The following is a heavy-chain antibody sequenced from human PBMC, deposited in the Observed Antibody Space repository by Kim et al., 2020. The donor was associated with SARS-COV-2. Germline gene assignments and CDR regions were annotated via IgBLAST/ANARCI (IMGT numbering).Heavy chain of an antibody. CDR1: GFTFSRYG. V-gene: IGHV3-33*06. J-gene: IGHJ6*02. Sequence: GGSLRHSCAASGFTFSRYGMHWVRQAPGKGLEWVAIIWYDASNKYYADSVQGRFTISRDNFKNTLYLQMNSLRAEDTAVYYCAKTGRDDYNVDYYYYTMDVWGPGTTVTVSS. CDR2: IWYDASNK. D-gene: IGHD4-4*01. CDR3: AKTGRDDYNVDYYYYTMDV.